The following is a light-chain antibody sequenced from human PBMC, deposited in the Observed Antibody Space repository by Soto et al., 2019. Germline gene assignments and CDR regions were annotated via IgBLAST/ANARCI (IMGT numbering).Light chain of an antibody. CDR2: DAS. J-gene: IGKJ4*01. CDR3: HQRSNWPPLT. CDR1: QSVGGY. V-gene: IGKV3-11*01. Sequence: EIVLTQSPATLSLSPGERATLSCRASQSVGGYLDWYQQKPGQAPRLLIYDASNRASGIPARFSGSGSGTDFTLNISSLEPEDLAVYYCHQRSNWPPLTFRGGTKVEIK.